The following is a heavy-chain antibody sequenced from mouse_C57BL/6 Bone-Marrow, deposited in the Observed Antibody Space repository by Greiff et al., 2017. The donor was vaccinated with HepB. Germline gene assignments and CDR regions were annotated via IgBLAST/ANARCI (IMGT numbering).Heavy chain of an antibody. CDR1: GFTFSSYA. J-gene: IGHJ2*01. CDR2: LSDGGSYT. CDR3: ARDRWYYFDY. Sequence: EVMLVESGGGLEKPGGSLKLSCAASGFTFSSYAMSWVRQTPEKRLEWVATLSDGGSYTYYPDNVKGRFTISRDNAKNNLYLQMSHLKSEDTAMYYCARDRWYYFDYWGQGTTLTVSS. V-gene: IGHV5-4*01.